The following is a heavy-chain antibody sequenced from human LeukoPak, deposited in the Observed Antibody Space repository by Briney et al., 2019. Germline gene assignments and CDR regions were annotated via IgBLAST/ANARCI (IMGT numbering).Heavy chain of an antibody. CDR3: AKDRPNYYESNGHYYRRDGDS. Sequence: AGGSLRLSCAASGFTFSIYAMSWVRQAPGKGLEWVSSTSSGGDYTYCAGSVKGRFTISRDNSKNTLYLQMNSLRAEDTATYYCAKDRPNYYESNGHYYRRDGDSWGQGTLVTVSS. V-gene: IGHV3-23*01. CDR2: TSSGGDYT. D-gene: IGHD3-22*01. CDR1: GFTFSIYA. J-gene: IGHJ5*01.